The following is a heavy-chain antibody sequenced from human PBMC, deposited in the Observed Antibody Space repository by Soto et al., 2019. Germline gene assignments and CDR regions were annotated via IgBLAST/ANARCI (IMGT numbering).Heavy chain of an antibody. D-gene: IGHD2-15*01. Sequence: ASVKVSCKASGYTFTGYYMHWVRQAPGQGLEWMGWINPNSGGTNYAQKFQGRVTMTRDTSISTAYMELSRLRSDDTAVYYCAVSNCSGGSCYSSGYYYYYYGMDVWGPGTTVTVSS. V-gene: IGHV1-2*02. J-gene: IGHJ6*02. CDR3: AVSNCSGGSCYSSGYYYYYYGMDV. CDR2: INPNSGGT. CDR1: GYTFTGYY.